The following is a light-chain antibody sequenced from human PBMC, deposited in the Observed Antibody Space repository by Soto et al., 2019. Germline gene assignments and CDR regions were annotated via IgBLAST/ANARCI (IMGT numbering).Light chain of an antibody. J-gene: IGLJ1*01. Sequence: QSALPQPPSASGTPGQRVTISCSGSSSNIGSNYVYWYQQLPGTAPKLLIYRNNQRPSGVPDRFSGSKSGTSASLAISGLRSEDEADYYCAAWDDSLKVFGTGTKVTV. CDR1: SSNIGSNY. CDR3: AAWDDSLKV. CDR2: RNN. V-gene: IGLV1-47*01.